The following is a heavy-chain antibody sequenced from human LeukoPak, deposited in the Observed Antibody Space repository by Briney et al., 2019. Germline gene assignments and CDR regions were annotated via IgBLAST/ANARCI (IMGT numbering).Heavy chain of an antibody. CDR1: GFTFSSYW. CDR3: ARVNFAAAAMDV. V-gene: IGHV3-7*01. Sequence: GGSLRLSCAASGFTFSSYWMSWIRQAPGKGLEWVANIKQDGSEKYYVDSVKGRFTFSRDNSKNTLYLQMTSLRAEDTAVYYCARVNFAAAAMDVWGKGTTVTVSS. D-gene: IGHD6-13*01. CDR2: IKQDGSEK. J-gene: IGHJ6*04.